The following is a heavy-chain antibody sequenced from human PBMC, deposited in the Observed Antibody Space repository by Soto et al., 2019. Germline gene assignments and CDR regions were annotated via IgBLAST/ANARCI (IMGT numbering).Heavy chain of an antibody. Sequence: EVQLVESGGGLVQPGRSLRLSCAASGFTFDDYAMHWVRQAPGKGLEWVSGISWNSGSIGYADSVKGRFTISRDNAKNSLYLQMNSLRAEDTALYYCAKELPVTFGGVIEGGAFDYWGQGTLVTVSS. D-gene: IGHD3-16*02. CDR2: ISWNSGSI. J-gene: IGHJ4*02. CDR3: AKELPVTFGGVIEGGAFDY. V-gene: IGHV3-9*01. CDR1: GFTFDDYA.